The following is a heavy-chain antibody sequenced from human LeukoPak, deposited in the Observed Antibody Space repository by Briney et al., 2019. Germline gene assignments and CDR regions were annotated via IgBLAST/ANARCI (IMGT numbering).Heavy chain of an antibody. CDR2: INPNSGGT. D-gene: IGHD5-12*01. CDR3: AREQSDYPFDY. Sequence: ASVKVSCKASGYTFTSYCMHWVRQAPGQGLEWMGWINPNSGGTNYAQKFQGRVTMTRDTSISTAYMELSRLRSDDTAVYYCAREQSDYPFDYWGQGTLVTVSS. V-gene: IGHV1-2*02. CDR1: GYTFTSYC. J-gene: IGHJ4*02.